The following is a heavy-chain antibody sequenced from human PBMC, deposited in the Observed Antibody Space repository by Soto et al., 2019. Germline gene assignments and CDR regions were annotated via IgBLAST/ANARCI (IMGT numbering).Heavy chain of an antibody. V-gene: IGHV3-30-3*01. CDR3: ARDSYYYDSSGRPFGGFDP. CDR2: ISYDGSNK. J-gene: IGHJ5*02. D-gene: IGHD3-22*01. Sequence: GGSLRLSCAASGFTFSSYAMHWVRQAPGKGLEWVAVISYDGSNKYYADSVKGRFTISRDNSKNTLYLQMNSLRAEDTAVYYCARDSYYYDSSGRPFGGFDPWGQGTLVTVSS. CDR1: GFTFSSYA.